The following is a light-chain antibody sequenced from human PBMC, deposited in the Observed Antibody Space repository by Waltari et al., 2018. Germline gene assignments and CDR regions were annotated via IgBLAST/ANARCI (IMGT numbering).Light chain of an antibody. J-gene: IGKJ1*01. V-gene: IGKV1-39*01. CDR1: QSISSY. CDR2: AAS. Sequence: DIQMTQSPSSLSASVGYRVTITCRASQSISSYLNWYQQKPGKAPKFLIYAASSLQSGVPSRFSGSGSETDFTLTISSLQPEDFATYYCQQSYSTPWTFGQGTEVEIK. CDR3: QQSYSTPWT.